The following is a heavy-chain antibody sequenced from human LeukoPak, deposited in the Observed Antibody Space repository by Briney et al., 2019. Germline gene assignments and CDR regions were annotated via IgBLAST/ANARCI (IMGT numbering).Heavy chain of an antibody. Sequence: GGSLRLSCAASGFTFSSYSMNWVRQAPGKGLEWVSSISSSSSYIYYADSVKGRFTISRDNAKNSLYLQMNSLRAEDTAVYYCARAPPGGWLPWDYFDYWGQGTLVTVSS. CDR1: GFTFSSYS. CDR2: ISSSSSYI. CDR3: ARAPPGGWLPWDYFDY. V-gene: IGHV3-21*01. D-gene: IGHD5-12*01. J-gene: IGHJ4*02.